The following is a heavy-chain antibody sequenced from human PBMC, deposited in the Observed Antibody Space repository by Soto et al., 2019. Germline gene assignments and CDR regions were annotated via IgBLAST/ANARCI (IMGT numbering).Heavy chain of an antibody. V-gene: IGHV4-31*03. CDR3: ARGSYDILTGRSVWGAFDI. CDR1: GGSISSGGYY. CDR2: IYYSGST. J-gene: IGHJ3*02. D-gene: IGHD3-9*01. Sequence: QVQLQESGPGLVKPSQTLSLTCTVSGGSISSGGYYWSWIRQHPGKGLEWIGYIYYSGSTDYNPSLKSRVTRSVDTSKNQFSLKRSSVTAADTAVYYCARGSYDILTGRSVWGAFDIWGQGTMVTVSS.